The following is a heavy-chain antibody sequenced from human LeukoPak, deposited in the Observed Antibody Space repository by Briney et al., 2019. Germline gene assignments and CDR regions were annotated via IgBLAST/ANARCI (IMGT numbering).Heavy chain of an antibody. CDR1: GYTFTDYN. CDR2: IQPKSGGT. J-gene: IGHJ4*02. CDR3: ARDALQGGIATPDY. Sequence: ASVTVSCKASGYTFTDYNVYWVRQAPGQGPEWMGWIQPKSGGTIYAQRFQGRVTMTRDMSTSTVYMELSSLRSEDTAVYYCARDALQGGIATPDYWGQGTLVTVSS. D-gene: IGHD6-13*01. V-gene: IGHV1-2*02.